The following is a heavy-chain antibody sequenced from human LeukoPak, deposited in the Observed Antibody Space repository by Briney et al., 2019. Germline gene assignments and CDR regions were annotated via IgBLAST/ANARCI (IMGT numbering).Heavy chain of an antibody. V-gene: IGHV4-34*01. D-gene: IGHD3-16*01. CDR1: GGSFSGYY. Sequence: PSETLSLTCAVYGGSFSGYYWSWIRQPPGMGLEWIGEINHSGSTNYNPSLKSRVTISVDTSKNQFSLKLSSVTAADTAVYYCARDYRSFDYWGQGTLVTVSS. CDR3: ARDYRSFDY. CDR2: INHSGST. J-gene: IGHJ4*02.